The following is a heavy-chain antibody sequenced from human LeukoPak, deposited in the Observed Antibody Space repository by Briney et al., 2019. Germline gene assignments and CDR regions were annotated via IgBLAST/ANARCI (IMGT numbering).Heavy chain of an antibody. CDR1: GFTFSSYA. CDR2: ISGSGGST. J-gene: IGHJ3*02. D-gene: IGHD2-2*02. Sequence: GGSLRLSCAASGFTFSSYAMSWVRQAPGKGLEWVSAISGSGGSTYYADSVKGRSTISRDNSKNTLYLQMNSLRAEDTAVYYCAKGDIVVVPAAIGYAFDIWGQGTMVTVSS. CDR3: AKGDIVVVPAAIGYAFDI. V-gene: IGHV3-23*01.